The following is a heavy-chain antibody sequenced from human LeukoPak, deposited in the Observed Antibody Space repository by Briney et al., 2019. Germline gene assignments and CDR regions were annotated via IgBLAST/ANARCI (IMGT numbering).Heavy chain of an antibody. CDR2: IYYTGST. J-gene: IGHJ4*02. CDR3: ARGAGWWNY. V-gene: IGHV4-59*01. Sequence: PSETLSLTCTVSGGSISTSYWSWIRQPPGKGLEWIGYIYYTGSTNYNPSLKDRVTISLDTSKNRFSLEMTSVTAADTAVYYCARGAGWWNYWGQGMLVTVSS. D-gene: IGHD6-19*01. CDR1: GGSISTSY.